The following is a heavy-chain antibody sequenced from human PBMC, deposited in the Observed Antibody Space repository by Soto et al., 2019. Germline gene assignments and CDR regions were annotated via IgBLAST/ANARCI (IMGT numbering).Heavy chain of an antibody. CDR2: IWYDGSNK. Sequence: QVQLVESGGCVVQPGRSLRLSCAASGFTFSSYGMHWVRQAPGKGLEWVAVIWYDGSNKYYADSVKGRFTISRDNSKNSLYLQMNNLRAEDTAVYYCARGTIPQRGLDYWGQGTLVTVSS. D-gene: IGHD3-3*01. CDR1: GFTFSSYG. V-gene: IGHV3-33*01. J-gene: IGHJ4*02. CDR3: ARGTIPQRGLDY.